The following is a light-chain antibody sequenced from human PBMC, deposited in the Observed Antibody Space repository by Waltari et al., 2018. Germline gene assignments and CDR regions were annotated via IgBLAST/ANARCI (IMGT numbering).Light chain of an antibody. J-gene: IGKJ1*01. CDR1: QTIDNY. CDR3: QQSDSTPRT. CDR2: AAS. Sequence: DIQMTQSPSSLSASVGDSVTITCRASQTIDNYLKWYQQKPGKAPKLLIYAASTLQTGVPSRFSGSGSGTEFTLTIGGLQLEDFATYFCQQSDSTPRTFGQGTKVEIK. V-gene: IGKV1-39*01.